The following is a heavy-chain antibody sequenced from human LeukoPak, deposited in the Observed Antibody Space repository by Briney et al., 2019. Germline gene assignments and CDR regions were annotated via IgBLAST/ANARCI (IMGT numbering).Heavy chain of an antibody. D-gene: IGHD1-7*01. CDR3: AREMGLELSDYGMDV. J-gene: IGHJ6*04. V-gene: IGHV4-34*01. CDR2: INHSGST. Sequence: LETLCLTCAVYGGSFSGYYWSWIRQPPGKGLEWIGEINHSGSTNYNPSLKSRVTISVDTSKNQFSLKLSSVTAADTAVYYCAREMGLELSDYGMDVRGAGNPGTVSS. CDR1: GGSFSGYY.